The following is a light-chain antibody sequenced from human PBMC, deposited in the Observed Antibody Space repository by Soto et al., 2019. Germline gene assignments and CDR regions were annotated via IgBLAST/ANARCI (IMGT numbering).Light chain of an antibody. CDR3: MQTIQTPYT. J-gene: IGKJ3*01. CDR2: LVS. V-gene: IGKV2-28*01. Sequence: DIVMTQSPLSLPVTPGEPASISCKSSQSLLHSDGDNYLEWYVQKAGQSPQLLIYLVSHRASGVPDRLSGSGSGTEFTLKISKVEAYDVGVYYCMQTIQTPYTFGPGTKVEIK. CDR1: QSLLHSDGDNY.